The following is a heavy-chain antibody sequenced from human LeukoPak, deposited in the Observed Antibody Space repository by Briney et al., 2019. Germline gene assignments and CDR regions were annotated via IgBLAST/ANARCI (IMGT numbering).Heavy chain of an antibody. J-gene: IGHJ3*02. CDR1: GGSISSGSFY. Sequence: PSETLSLTCTVSGGSISSGSFYWSWIRQPAGKGLEWIGRIYTSGSTNYNPSLKSRVTISVDTSKNQFSLKLSSVTAADTAVYYCARGLVGIYYDNAFEIWGQGTMVSVSS. D-gene: IGHD3-22*01. V-gene: IGHV4-61*02. CDR2: IYTSGST. CDR3: ARGLVGIYYDNAFEI.